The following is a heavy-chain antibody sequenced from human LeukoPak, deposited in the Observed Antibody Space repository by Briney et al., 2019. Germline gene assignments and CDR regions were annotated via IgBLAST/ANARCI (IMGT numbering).Heavy chain of an antibody. CDR3: ARERAVAVSRGDF. CDR2: ISTSSTTT. V-gene: IGHV3-48*01. CDR1: GFTFSGYS. D-gene: IGHD6-19*01. J-gene: IGHJ4*02. Sequence: PGGSLRLSCAASGFTFSGYSMNWVRQAPGKGLEWIAYISTSSTTTYYADSVKGRFTISRDNAKNSLYLQMSSLRAVDTAVYFCARERAVAVSRGDFWGQGTLVTVSS.